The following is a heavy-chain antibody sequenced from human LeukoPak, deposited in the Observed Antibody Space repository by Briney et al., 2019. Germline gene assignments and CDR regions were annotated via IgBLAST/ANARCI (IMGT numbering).Heavy chain of an antibody. D-gene: IGHD1-1*01. CDR3: TRTTGG. V-gene: IGHV3-73*01. J-gene: IGHJ4*02. Sequence: EWVGRIRIKANSYATAYAASVKGRFTISRDDSKNTAYLQMNSLKTEDTAVYYCTRTTGGWGQGTLVTVSS. CDR2: IRIKANSYAT.